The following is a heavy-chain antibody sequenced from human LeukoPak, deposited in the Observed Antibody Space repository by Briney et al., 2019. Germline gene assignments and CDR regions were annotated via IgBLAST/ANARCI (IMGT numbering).Heavy chain of an antibody. J-gene: IGHJ3*01. D-gene: IGHD2-15*01. V-gene: IGHV3-23*01. Sequence: SGGSLRLSCAASGFTFSSYAMSWVRQAPGKGLEWVSAISGSGSTTYYADSVKGRFTISRDNSKNTLYLQMNSLRAEDMAVFYCAKVRPKYCSGGTCYDAFDVWGQGTMVTVSS. CDR1: GFTFSSYA. CDR2: ISGSGSTT. CDR3: AKVRPKYCSGGTCYDAFDV.